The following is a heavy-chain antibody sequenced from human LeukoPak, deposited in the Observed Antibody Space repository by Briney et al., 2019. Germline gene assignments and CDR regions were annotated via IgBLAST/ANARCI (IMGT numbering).Heavy chain of an antibody. V-gene: IGHV3-23*01. CDR1: GFTFSSYA. Sequence: GGSLRLSCAASGFTFSSYAMSWVRQAPGKGLEWVSAISGSGGSTYYADSVKGRFTISRDNSKNTLYLQMNSLRAEDTAVYYCTTEITMIVVVLDAFDIWGQGTMVTVSS. J-gene: IGHJ3*02. CDR2: ISGSGGST. D-gene: IGHD3-22*01. CDR3: TTEITMIVVVLDAFDI.